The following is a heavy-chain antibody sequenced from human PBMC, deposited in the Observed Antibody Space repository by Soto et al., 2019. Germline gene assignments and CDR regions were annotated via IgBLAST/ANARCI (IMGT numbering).Heavy chain of an antibody. V-gene: IGHV1-69*13. D-gene: IGHD6-13*01. Sequence: ASVKVSCKASGGTFSSYAISCVRQAPGQGLEWMGGIIPIFGTANYAQKFQGRVTITADESTSTAYMELSSLRSEDTAVYYCARDLGGRGYSSSWQSYWGQGTLVTVSS. CDR2: IIPIFGTA. CDR3: ARDLGGRGYSSSWQSY. J-gene: IGHJ4*02. CDR1: GGTFSSYA.